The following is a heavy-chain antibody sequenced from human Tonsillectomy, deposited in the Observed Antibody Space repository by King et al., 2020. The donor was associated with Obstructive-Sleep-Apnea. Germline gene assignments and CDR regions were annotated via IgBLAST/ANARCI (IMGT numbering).Heavy chain of an antibody. V-gene: IGHV3-7*01. CDR2: IRQDESEK. CDR1: GFTFSSYW. CDR3: ARDPDIVLKSIPFDALDF. J-gene: IGHJ3*01. D-gene: IGHD2-8*02. Sequence: VQLVESGGGLVQPGGSLRLSCAASGFTFSSYWMNWVRQAPGKGLEWVANIRQDESEKYYADSVKGRFPISIENAKNSLYLQINNLRAEDTAVYYFARDPDIVLKSIPFDALDFRGQGTMVSVSS.